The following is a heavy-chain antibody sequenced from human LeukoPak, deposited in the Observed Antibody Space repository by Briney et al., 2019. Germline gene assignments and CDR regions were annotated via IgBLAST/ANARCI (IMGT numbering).Heavy chain of an antibody. CDR2: INHSGST. CDR1: GGSFSGYY. V-gene: IGHV4-34*01. J-gene: IGHJ4*02. CDR3: ARAGYSSSWDPWGY. Sequence: SETLSLTCAVYGGSFSGYYWSWIRQPPGKGLEWIGEINHSGSTNYNPSLKSRVTISVDTSKNQFSLKLSSVTTADTAVYYCARAGYSSSWDPWGYWGQGTLVTVSS. D-gene: IGHD6-13*01.